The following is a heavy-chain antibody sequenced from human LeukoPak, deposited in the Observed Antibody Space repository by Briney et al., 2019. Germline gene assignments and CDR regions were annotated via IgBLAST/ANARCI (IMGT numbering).Heavy chain of an antibody. CDR1: GGSISSYY. CDR3: AMLGYFDWKFDY. V-gene: IGHV4-59*08. D-gene: IGHD3-9*01. J-gene: IGHJ4*02. CDR2: IYYSGST. Sequence: KPSETLSLTCTVSGGSISSYYWSWIRQPPGKGLEWIGYIYYSGSTNYNPSLKSRVTISVDTSKNQFSLKLSSVTAADTAVYYCAMLGYFDWKFDYWGQGTLVTVSS.